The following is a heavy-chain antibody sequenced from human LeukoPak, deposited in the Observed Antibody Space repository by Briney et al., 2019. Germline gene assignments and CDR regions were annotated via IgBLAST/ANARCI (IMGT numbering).Heavy chain of an antibody. Sequence: TGGSLRLSCAASGFTFSNAWMSWVRQAPGKGLEWVGRIKSKTDGGTTDYAAPVKGRFTISRDDSKNTLYLQMNSLRAEDTAVYYCARGNPLVGATPTPVLNWGQGTLVTVSS. CDR1: GFTFSNAW. CDR2: IKSKTDGGTT. J-gene: IGHJ4*02. V-gene: IGHV3-15*01. D-gene: IGHD1-26*01. CDR3: ARGNPLVGATPTPVLN.